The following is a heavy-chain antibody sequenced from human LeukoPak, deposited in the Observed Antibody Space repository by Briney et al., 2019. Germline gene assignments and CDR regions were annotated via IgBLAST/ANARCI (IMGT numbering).Heavy chain of an antibody. CDR3: ARDLGIAARPQFSDILTGYFDY. Sequence: GGSLRLSCAASGFTFSSYSMDWVRQAPGKGLEGVSYISSSSSTIYYADSVKGRFTISRDNAKNSLYLQMNSLRAEDTAVYYCARDLGIAARPQFSDILTGYFDYWGQGTLVTVSS. V-gene: IGHV3-48*01. J-gene: IGHJ4*02. CDR2: ISSSSSTI. D-gene: IGHD3-9*01. CDR1: GFTFSSYS.